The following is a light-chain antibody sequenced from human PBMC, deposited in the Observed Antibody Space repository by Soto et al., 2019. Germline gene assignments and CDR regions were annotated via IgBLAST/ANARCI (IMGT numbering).Light chain of an antibody. J-gene: IGKJ1*01. CDR3: QQYHDWPPWT. CDR2: GAS. Sequence: EIVMTQSPATLSVSPGERATLSCRASQSVSSSLAWYQQKPGEAARLLIFGASTRAPGMPARFSGSGSGRELTLTISSIQSEDVAVYYCQQYHDWPPWTFGQGTKVEI. V-gene: IGKV3-15*01. CDR1: QSVSSS.